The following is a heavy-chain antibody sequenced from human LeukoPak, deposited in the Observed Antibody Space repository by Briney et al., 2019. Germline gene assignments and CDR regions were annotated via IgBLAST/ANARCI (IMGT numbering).Heavy chain of an antibody. CDR1: GFIFSGYW. Sequence: GGSLRLSCVGSGFIFSGYWMSWVRQAPGEGLEWVANIKQDGSEKYYADSVRGRFNISRENTKNSLSLQMNSLTVDDTAVYYCVRWGAWSSFDYWGQGTPVTVS. D-gene: IGHD2-8*02. V-gene: IGHV3-7*03. J-gene: IGHJ4*02. CDR3: VRWGAWSSFDY. CDR2: IKQDGSEK.